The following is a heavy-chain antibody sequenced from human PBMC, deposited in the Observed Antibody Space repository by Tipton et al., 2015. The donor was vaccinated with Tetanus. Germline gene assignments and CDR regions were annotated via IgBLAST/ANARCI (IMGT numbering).Heavy chain of an antibody. J-gene: IGHJ4*02. CDR2: SWYDGTDK. CDR1: GFIFSSYG. Sequence: SLRLSCAASGFIFSSYGIHWVRQAPGKGLEWVAVSWYDGTDKCYADSVKGRFTISRDNSKNTLYLEMNSLRAEDTALYYCAREADCSGGSCFSGDFDNWGQGTQVTVSS. CDR3: AREADCSGGSCFSGDFDN. D-gene: IGHD2-15*01. V-gene: IGHV3-33*01.